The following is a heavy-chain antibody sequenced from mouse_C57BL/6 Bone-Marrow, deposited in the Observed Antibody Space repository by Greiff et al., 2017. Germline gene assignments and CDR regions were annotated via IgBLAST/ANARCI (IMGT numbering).Heavy chain of an antibody. Sequence: DVMLVESGEGLVKPGGSLKLSCAASGFTFSSYAMSWVRQTPEKRLEWVAYISSGGDYIYYADTVKGRFTISRDNARNTLYLQMSSLKSEDTAMYYCTRGYYSNYFDYWGQGTTLTVSS. CDR2: ISSGGDYI. D-gene: IGHD2-5*01. V-gene: IGHV5-9-1*02. CDR1: GFTFSSYA. CDR3: TRGYYSNYFDY. J-gene: IGHJ2*01.